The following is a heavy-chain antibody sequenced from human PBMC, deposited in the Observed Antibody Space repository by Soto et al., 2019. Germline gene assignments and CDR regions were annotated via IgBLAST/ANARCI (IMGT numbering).Heavy chain of an antibody. CDR2: VYYSGNT. CDR3: ARSSYSSIAVQQFDS. CDR1: GGSISSVDYY. J-gene: IGHJ4*02. V-gene: IGHV4-61*08. D-gene: IGHD5-18*01. Sequence: PSETLSLTCAVSGGSISSVDYYWSWIRQPPGKGLEWIGYVYYSGNTYYNPSLKSRVTISIDRAKKQFSLNLRSVTAGDTAVYYCARSSYSSIAVQQFDSLGQGTMASVSS.